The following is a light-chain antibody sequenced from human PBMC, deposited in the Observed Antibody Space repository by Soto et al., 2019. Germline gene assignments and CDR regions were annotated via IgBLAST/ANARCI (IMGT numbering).Light chain of an antibody. J-gene: IGKJ4*01. Sequence: DIQMTQSPSSLSASVGDRVTITCRASQSISNYLDWYQQKLGKVPKLLIYAASTLQSGVPSRFSGSGSGTDFTLTISSLQPEDVATYYCQKYNSAPLTFGGGTKVDI. V-gene: IGKV1-27*01. CDR2: AAS. CDR3: QKYNSAPLT. CDR1: QSISNY.